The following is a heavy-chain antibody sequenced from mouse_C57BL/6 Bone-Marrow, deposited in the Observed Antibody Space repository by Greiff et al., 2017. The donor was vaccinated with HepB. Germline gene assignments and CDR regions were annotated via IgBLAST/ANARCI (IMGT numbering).Heavy chain of an antibody. CDR2: SRNKANDYTT. CDR3: ARDDYYGNYGGAWFAY. Sequence: EVNLVESGGGLVQSGRSLRLSCATSGFTFSDFYMEWVRQAPGKGLEWIAASRNKANDYTTEYSASVKGRFIVSRDTSQSILYLQMNALRAEDTAIYYCARDDYYGNYGGAWFAYWGQGTLVTVSA. J-gene: IGHJ3*01. CDR1: GFTFSDFY. V-gene: IGHV7-1*01. D-gene: IGHD2-1*01.